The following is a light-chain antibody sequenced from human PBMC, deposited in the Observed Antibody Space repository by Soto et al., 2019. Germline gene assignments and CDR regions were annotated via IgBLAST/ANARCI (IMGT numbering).Light chain of an antibody. J-gene: IGLJ1*01. CDR2: DVS. CDR3: SSYRSSSTPDV. V-gene: IGLV2-14*01. Sequence: QSALAQPASVSGSPGQSITLSCTGTSSDVGGYNYVSWFQQHPGKAPKLIIYDVSDRPSGVSDRFSGSKSGITASLTISGLQAEDEGDYYCSSYRSSSTPDVFGTGTQLTVL. CDR1: SSDVGGYNY.